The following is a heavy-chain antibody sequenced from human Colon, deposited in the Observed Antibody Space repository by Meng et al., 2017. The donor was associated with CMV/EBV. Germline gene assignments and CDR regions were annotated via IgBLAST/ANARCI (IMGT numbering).Heavy chain of an antibody. D-gene: IGHD2-2*01. CDR1: GYSFGDYW. CDR2: IRPDGSDP. J-gene: IGHJ4*03. V-gene: IGHV5-51*01. Sequence: GESLKISCRNLGYSFGDYWLGGGRQIPGKGLEWMGIIRPDGSDPQYSPSVQGQVTMSVDTSDNTDCLHWANLKASDTAIYFCVRHRGYEMWGRGTLVTVSS. CDR3: VRHRGYEM.